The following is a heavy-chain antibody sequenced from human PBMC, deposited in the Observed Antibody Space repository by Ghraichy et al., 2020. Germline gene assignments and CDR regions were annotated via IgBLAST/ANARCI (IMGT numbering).Heavy chain of an antibody. D-gene: IGHD2-2*01. CDR2: IYYSGST. Sequence: SETLYLTCTVSGGSISSSSYYWGWIRQPPGKGLEWIGSIYYSGSTYYNPSLKSRVTISVDTSKDQFSLKLSSVTAADTAVYYCARNLCSSTSCSTYNWFDPWGQGTLVTVSS. V-gene: IGHV4-39*01. J-gene: IGHJ5*02. CDR1: GGSISSSSYY. CDR3: ARNLCSSTSCSTYNWFDP.